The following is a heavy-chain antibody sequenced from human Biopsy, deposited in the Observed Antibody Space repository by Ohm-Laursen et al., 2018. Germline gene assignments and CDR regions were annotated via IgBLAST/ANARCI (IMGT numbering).Heavy chain of an antibody. CDR1: GGSTNDYF. J-gene: IGHJ4*02. CDR3: ARMPHFDY. CDR2: IYSSGGS. D-gene: IGHD2-2*01. V-gene: IGHV4-4*07. Sequence: GTLSLTCSVSGGSTNDYFWSWIRQPAGETLEWIGRIYSSGGSSYNPSLKSRISMSMDTSNNQFSLTLTSVTAADTAVYYCARMPHFDYWGQGILVTVSS.